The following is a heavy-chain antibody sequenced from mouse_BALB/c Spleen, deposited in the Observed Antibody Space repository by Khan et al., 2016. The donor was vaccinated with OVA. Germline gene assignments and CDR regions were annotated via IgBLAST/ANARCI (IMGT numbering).Heavy chain of an antibody. CDR1: GFTFSSYS. CDR2: ISSDGDYT. Sequence: EVELVESGGDLMKPGGSLKLSCAASGFTFSSYSMSWVRQIPDKRLEWVASISSDGDYTYYPDSVKGRFTISRDNAKNTLYQQMSSLKSEDTAMYYCASHLTGSFAYWGQGTLGTVSA. J-gene: IGHJ3*01. CDR3: ASHLTGSFAY. D-gene: IGHD4-1*01. V-gene: IGHV5-6*01.